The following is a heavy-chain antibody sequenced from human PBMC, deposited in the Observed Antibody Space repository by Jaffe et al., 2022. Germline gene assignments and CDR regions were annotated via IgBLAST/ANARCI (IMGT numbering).Heavy chain of an antibody. Sequence: QVQLQESGPGLVKPSGTLSLTCAVSGGSISSSNWWSWVRQPPGKGLEWIGEIYHSGSTNYNPSLKSRVTISVDKSKNQFSLKLSSVTAADTAVYYCARRSYDYGDYGGMGGPLDYWGQGTLVTVSS. CDR3: ARRSYDYGDYGGMGGPLDY. J-gene: IGHJ4*02. D-gene: IGHD4-17*01. V-gene: IGHV4-4*02. CDR2: IYHSGST. CDR1: GGSISSSNW.